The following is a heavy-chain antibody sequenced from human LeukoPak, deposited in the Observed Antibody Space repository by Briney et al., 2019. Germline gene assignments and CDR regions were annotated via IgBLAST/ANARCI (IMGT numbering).Heavy chain of an antibody. CDR1: GFTFDDYG. CDR3: AREGDLGYCSGGSCYYFDY. Sequence: GGSLRLSCAASGFTFDDYGMSWVPQAPGKGLEWVSGINWNGGSTGYADSVKGRFTISRDNAKNSLYLQMNSLRAEDTALYYCAREGDLGYCSGGSCYYFDYWGQGTLVTVSS. D-gene: IGHD2-15*01. J-gene: IGHJ4*02. V-gene: IGHV3-20*04. CDR2: INWNGGST.